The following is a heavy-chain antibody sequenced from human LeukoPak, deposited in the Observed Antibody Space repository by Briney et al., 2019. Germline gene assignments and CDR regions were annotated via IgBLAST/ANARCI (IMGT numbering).Heavy chain of an antibody. CDR3: VRETSGGYVWEGFDY. D-gene: IGHD5-12*01. J-gene: IGHJ4*02. V-gene: IGHV3-30*02. CDR1: GFTFSSYG. CDR2: IRYDGSNK. Sequence: GGSLRLSCVASGFTFSSYGIHWVRQAPGKGLEWVAFIRYDGSNKYHADSVKGRFTISRDNAKNSLYLQMNSLRTEETAVYYCVRETSGGYVWEGFDYWGQGTLVTVSS.